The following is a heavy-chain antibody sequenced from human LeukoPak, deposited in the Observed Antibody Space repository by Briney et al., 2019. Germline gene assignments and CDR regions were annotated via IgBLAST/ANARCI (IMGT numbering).Heavy chain of an antibody. J-gene: IGHJ4*02. CDR1: GFTFSSYA. CDR2: ISGSGANT. CDR3: AKGRALEVVAAFNY. D-gene: IGHD2-15*01. Sequence: GSLRLSCAASGFTFSSYAMGWVRQAPGKGLEWVSAISGSGANTYYADSVKGRFTISRDNSKNTLSLQMNTLRIDDTAVYYCAKGRALEVVAAFNYWGQGTVVTVSS. V-gene: IGHV3-23*01.